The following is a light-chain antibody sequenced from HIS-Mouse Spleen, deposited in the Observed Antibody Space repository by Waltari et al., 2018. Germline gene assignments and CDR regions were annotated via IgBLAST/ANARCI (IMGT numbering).Light chain of an antibody. CDR2: EVS. J-gene: IGLJ3*02. V-gene: IGLV2-14*01. Sequence: QSALTQPASVSGSPGQPITIPCTGTSSDDGGYNYVPWYQPHPGKAPKIMIYEVSNRPSGVSNRFSGSKSGNTASLTISGLQAEDEADYYCSSYTSSSTLVFGGGTKLTVL. CDR1: SSDDGGYNY. CDR3: SSYTSSSTLV.